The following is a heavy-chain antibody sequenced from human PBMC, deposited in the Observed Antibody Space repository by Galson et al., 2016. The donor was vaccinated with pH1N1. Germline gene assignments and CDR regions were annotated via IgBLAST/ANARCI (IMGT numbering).Heavy chain of an antibody. Sequence: SVKVSCKASGYTFTDKYLHWVRQAPGQGLEWMGRINPDSGDTRYTQKFQGRVTMTSDTSVTTAYRELTSVTYDDTAVYFCATSVEGSGSYYFDYWGQGTLVTVSS. D-gene: IGHD3-22*01. J-gene: IGHJ4*02. CDR3: ATSVEGSGSYYFDY. CDR2: INPDSGDT. V-gene: IGHV1-2*06. CDR1: GYTFTDKY.